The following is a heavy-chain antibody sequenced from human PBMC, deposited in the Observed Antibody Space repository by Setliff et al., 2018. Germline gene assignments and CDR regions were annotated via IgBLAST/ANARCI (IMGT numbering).Heavy chain of an antibody. CDR2: LNPSSGNT. D-gene: IGHD1-26*01. V-gene: IGHV1-8*03. Sequence: GASVKVSCKASGYSFNSNDINWVRQATGQGPEWMGWLNPSSGNTGYAPKFQGRVTITRSTSLSTAYMELSSLRSEDTAIYYCARAHSGSDFHDPFDIWGQGTMVTVSS. CDR1: GYSFNSND. J-gene: IGHJ3*02. CDR3: ARAHSGSDFHDPFDI.